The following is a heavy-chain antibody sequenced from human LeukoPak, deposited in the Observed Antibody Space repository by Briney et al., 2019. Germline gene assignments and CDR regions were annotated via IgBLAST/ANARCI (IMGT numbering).Heavy chain of an antibody. CDR3: ATVRYNLDTGRGSYPDAFDI. D-gene: IGHD1-26*01. V-gene: IGHV4-59*01. CDR1: GGSISSYY. J-gene: IGHJ3*02. CDR2: IYYSGST. Sequence: PSETLSLTCTVSGGSISSYYWSWIRQPPGKGLEWIGYIYYSGSTNYNPSLKSRVTISVDTSKNQFSLKLRSVTAADTAVYYCATVRYNLDTGRGSYPDAFDIWGQGTMVTVSS.